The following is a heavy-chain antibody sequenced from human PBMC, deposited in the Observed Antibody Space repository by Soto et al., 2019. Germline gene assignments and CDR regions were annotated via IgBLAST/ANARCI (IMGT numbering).Heavy chain of an antibody. CDR3: AREENDYVWGSYRRFDP. V-gene: IGHV3-33*01. CDR2: IWYDGSNK. CDR1: GFTFSSYG. D-gene: IGHD3-16*01. J-gene: IGHJ5*02. Sequence: QVQLVESGGGVVQPGRSLRLSCAASGFTFSSYGMHWVRQAPGKGLEWVAVIWYDGSNKYYADSVKGRFTISRDNSKNTLYLQMNSLRAEDTAVYYCAREENDYVWGSYRRFDPWGQGTLVTVSS.